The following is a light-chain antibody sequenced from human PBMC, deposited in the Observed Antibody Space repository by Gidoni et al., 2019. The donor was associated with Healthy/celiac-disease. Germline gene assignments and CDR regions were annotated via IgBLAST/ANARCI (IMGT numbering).Light chain of an antibody. V-gene: IGKV1-39*01. J-gene: IGKJ2*01. Sequence: IPLTQSPSSLSASVGDRVTITCRASQSISSYLNWYQQKPGKDPKHLIYDASSLQSGAPSRFSGSGSGTEFTITISSMQPEDFSTYYCQQRYSTPMYTFGQGTKLEIK. CDR1: QSISSY. CDR2: DAS. CDR3: QQRYSTPMYT.